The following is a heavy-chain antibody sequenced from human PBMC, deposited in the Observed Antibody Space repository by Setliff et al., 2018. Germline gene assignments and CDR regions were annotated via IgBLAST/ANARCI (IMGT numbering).Heavy chain of an antibody. CDR1: GFTFSRYW. D-gene: IGHD3-16*01. V-gene: IGHV3-7*01. CDR2: IKEDGSEK. J-gene: IGHJ4*02. CDR3: ARDGGEY. Sequence: SGGSLRLSCVASGFTFSRYWMSWVRQAPGKGLEWVANIKEDGSEKYYMDSVKGRFTMSRDNAKNSLYLQMNSLRAEDTAVYYCARDGGEYWGQGTLVTVSS.